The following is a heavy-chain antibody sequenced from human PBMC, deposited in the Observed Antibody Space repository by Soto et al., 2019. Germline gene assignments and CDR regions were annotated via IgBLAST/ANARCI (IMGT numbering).Heavy chain of an antibody. J-gene: IGHJ4*02. CDR3: TRNGITIFGVVIHAKIQGYYFDY. CDR2: IRSKAYGGTT. Sequence: GGSLRLSCTASGFTFGDYAMSWFRQAPGKGLEWVGFIRSKAYGGTTEYAASVKGRFTISGDDSKSIAYLQMNSLKTEDTAVYYCTRNGITIFGVVIHAKIQGYYFDYWGQGTLVTVSS. D-gene: IGHD3-3*01. CDR1: GFTFGDYA. V-gene: IGHV3-49*03.